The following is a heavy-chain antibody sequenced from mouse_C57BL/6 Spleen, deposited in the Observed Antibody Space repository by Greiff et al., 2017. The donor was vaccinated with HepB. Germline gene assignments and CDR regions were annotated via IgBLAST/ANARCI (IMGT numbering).Heavy chain of an antibody. CDR2: INPNNGGT. CDR1: GYTFPDYY. Sequence: EVQLQQSGPELVKPGASVKISCKASGYTFPDYYMNWVKQSHGKSLEWIGDINPNNGGTSYNQKFKGKATLTVDKSSSTAYMDLRSLTSEDSAVYYCAGSEPYAMDYWGQGTSVTVSS. CDR3: AGSEPYAMDY. V-gene: IGHV1-26*01. J-gene: IGHJ4*01.